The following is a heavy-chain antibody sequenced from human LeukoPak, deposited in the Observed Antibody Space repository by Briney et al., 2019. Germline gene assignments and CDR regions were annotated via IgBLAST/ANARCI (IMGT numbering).Heavy chain of an antibody. CDR2: ISAYNGNT. CDR1: GYTFTSYG. Sequence: ASVKVSCKASGYTFTSYGISWVLQAPGQGLEWMGWISAYNGNTNYAQKLQGRVTMTTDTSTSTAYMGLRSLRSDDTAVYYCARVREVGATTSFDYWGQGTLVTVSS. CDR3: ARVREVGATTSFDY. J-gene: IGHJ4*02. V-gene: IGHV1-18*01. D-gene: IGHD1-26*01.